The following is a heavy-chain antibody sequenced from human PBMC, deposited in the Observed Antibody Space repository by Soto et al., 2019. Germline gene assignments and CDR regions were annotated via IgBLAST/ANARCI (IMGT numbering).Heavy chain of an antibody. CDR1: GFTFSDYY. CDR3: ARGRGAAADYFDF. Sequence: GSLRLSCAVSGFTFSDYYMTLIRQAPGKGLEWVSYISSSTSHTNYADSVKGRFTISRDNAKNSLFLQMNSLRAEDTAVYYCARGRGAAADYFDFWGQGTLVTVSS. J-gene: IGHJ4*02. V-gene: IGHV3-11*05. D-gene: IGHD6-13*01. CDR2: ISSSTSHT.